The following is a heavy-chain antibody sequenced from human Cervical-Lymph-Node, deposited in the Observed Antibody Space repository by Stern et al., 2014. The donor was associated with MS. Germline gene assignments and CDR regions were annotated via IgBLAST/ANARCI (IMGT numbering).Heavy chain of an antibody. CDR1: GFTFSSYW. J-gene: IGHJ6*02. V-gene: IGHV3-7*01. Sequence: VHLVASGGGLVQPGGSLRLSCSASGFTFSSYWMSWVRQAPGKGPEWGATLKHDGEEKFYVGSVKGRFTISRDNAKNLLYLEMDSLRAGDTAVYFCARDRPKLFRRGYYHYYGIDVWGQGTTVTVS. CDR2: LKHDGEEK. D-gene: IGHD2-15*01. CDR3: ARDRPKLFRRGYYHYYGIDV.